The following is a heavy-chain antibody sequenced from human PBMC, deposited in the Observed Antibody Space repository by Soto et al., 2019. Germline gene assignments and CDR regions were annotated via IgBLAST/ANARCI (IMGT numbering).Heavy chain of an antibody. CDR3: AKDLDRFFDWLLSSSAY. J-gene: IGHJ4*02. CDR1: GFTFSSYA. Sequence: PGGSLRLSCAASGFTFSSYAMSWVRQAPGKGLEWVSAISGNGGTTYYADSVKGRFSISRDNSKNTLYLQMNSLRAEDTAIYYCAKDLDRFFDWLLSSSAYWGQGTLVTVSS. D-gene: IGHD3-9*01. V-gene: IGHV3-23*01. CDR2: ISGNGGTT.